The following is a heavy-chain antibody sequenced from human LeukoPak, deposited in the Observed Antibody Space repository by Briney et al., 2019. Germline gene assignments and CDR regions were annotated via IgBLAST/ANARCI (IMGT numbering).Heavy chain of an antibody. CDR1: GFTFSSYS. Sequence: PGGSLRLSCAASGFTFSSYSMNWVRQAPGKGLEWVSSISSSSSYIYYADSVKGRFTISRDNAKNSLYLQMNSLRAEDTAVYYCARGYDFWSGWSYFDYWGQGTLVTVSS. CDR3: ARGYDFWSGWSYFDY. CDR2: ISSSSSYI. D-gene: IGHD3-3*01. J-gene: IGHJ4*02. V-gene: IGHV3-21*01.